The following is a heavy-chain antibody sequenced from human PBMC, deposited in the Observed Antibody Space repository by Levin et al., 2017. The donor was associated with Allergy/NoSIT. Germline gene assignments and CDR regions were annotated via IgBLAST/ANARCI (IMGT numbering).Heavy chain of an antibody. Sequence: LSLTCAASDFTVSSNYMSWVRQAPGKGLEWVSVVYPDARTYYADSVKGRFTISRDNSKNTVYLQMNSLRAEDTAVYYCARGLPAATSYYFDLWGQGTLVTVSS. J-gene: IGHJ4*02. V-gene: IGHV3-53*01. CDR2: VYPDART. CDR1: DFTVSSNY. D-gene: IGHD6-25*01. CDR3: ARGLPAATSYYFDL.